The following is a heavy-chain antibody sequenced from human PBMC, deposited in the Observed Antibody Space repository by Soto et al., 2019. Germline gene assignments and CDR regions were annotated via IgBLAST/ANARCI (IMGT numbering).Heavy chain of an antibody. V-gene: IGHV4-59*01. Sequence: SETLSLTCTVSGGSISSFYWSWIRQSPGKGLEWIGYVYNSGSTDYNPSLLSRVTLSIDTSKNQFSLRLTSVTAADTAVYYCATASSSGSSGELDYWGQGTLVTVS. J-gene: IGHJ4*02. D-gene: IGHD3-22*01. CDR3: ATASSSGSSGELDY. CDR1: GGSISSFY. CDR2: VYNSGST.